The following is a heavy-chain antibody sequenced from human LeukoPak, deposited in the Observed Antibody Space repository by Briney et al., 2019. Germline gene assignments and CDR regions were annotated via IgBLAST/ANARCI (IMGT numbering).Heavy chain of an antibody. CDR2: ISYDGSNK. V-gene: IGHV3-30-3*01. J-gene: IGHJ3*02. Sequence: PGRSLRLSCAAPGFTFSSYAMHWVRQAPGKGLEWVAVISYDGSNKYYADSVKGRFTISRDNSKNTLYLQMNSLRAEDTAVYYCARFGGDWHAFDIWGQGTMVTVSS. CDR1: GFTFSSYA. CDR3: ARFGGDWHAFDI. D-gene: IGHD3-10*01.